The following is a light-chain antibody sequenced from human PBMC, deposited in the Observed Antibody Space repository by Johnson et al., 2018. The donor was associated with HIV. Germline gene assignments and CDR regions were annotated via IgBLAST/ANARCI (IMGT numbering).Light chain of an antibody. V-gene: IGLV1-51*01. J-gene: IGLJ1*01. CDR1: SSNIGNNY. Sequence: QSVLTQPPSVSAAPGQKVTISCSGSSSNIGNNYVSWYQQLRGRAPKLLIYDNNKRPSGIPDRFSGSKSGTSATLGITGLQTGDEADYYCGTWDSSLRVGFVGTGSKVTVL. CDR2: DNN. CDR3: GTWDSSLRVGF.